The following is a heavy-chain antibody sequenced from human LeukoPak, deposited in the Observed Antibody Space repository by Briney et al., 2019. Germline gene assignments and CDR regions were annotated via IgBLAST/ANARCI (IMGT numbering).Heavy chain of an antibody. J-gene: IGHJ4*02. Sequence: GGSLRLSCAVSGFIFYNYAMSWVRQAPGKGLEWVSGISGSGGSTYYAESVKGRFTISRDDSTLYLQMNSLRAEDTAVYYCAKALRGSGYFFDYWGQGTLVTVSS. CDR2: ISGSGGST. CDR3: AKALRGSGYFFDY. V-gene: IGHV3-23*01. CDR1: GFIFYNYA. D-gene: IGHD3-22*01.